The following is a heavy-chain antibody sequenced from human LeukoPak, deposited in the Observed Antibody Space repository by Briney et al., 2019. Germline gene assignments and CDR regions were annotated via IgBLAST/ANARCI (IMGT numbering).Heavy chain of an antibody. J-gene: IGHJ5*02. CDR3: ARIVVVGNGPRFDP. Sequence: ASVKVSCKASGYTFTGYYMHWVRQAPGQGLEWMGRINPNSGGTNCAQKFQGRVTMTRDTSISTAYMELSRLRSDDTAVYYCARIVVVGNGPRFDPWGRGTLVTVSS. D-gene: IGHD2-15*01. CDR2: INPNSGGT. V-gene: IGHV1-2*06. CDR1: GYTFTGYY.